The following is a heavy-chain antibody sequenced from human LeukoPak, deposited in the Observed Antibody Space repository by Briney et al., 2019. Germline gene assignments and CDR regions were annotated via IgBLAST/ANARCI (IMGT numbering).Heavy chain of an antibody. D-gene: IGHD3-22*01. CDR1: GGTFSSYT. J-gene: IGHJ4*02. Sequence: SVKVSCKASGGTFSSYTFSWVRQAPGQGLQWMGKIIPILGIADYAQKSQGRVTITADRSTSTAYMELSSLTSEDTAVYYCSTWNYDSRGYELDYWGQGTLVTVSS. CDR2: IIPILGIA. CDR3: STWNYDSRGYELDY. V-gene: IGHV1-69*02.